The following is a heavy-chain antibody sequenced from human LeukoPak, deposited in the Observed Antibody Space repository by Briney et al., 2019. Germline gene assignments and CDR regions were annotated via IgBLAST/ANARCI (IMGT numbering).Heavy chain of an antibody. CDR1: GYTFTSYG. V-gene: IGHV1-18*01. CDR3: ARGGADYDFWSGYFDY. Sequence: ASVKVSCKASGYTFTSYGISWVRQAPGQGLEWMGWISAYNGNTNYAQKLQGRVTMTTDTSTSTAYMEPRSLRSDDTAVYYCARGGADYDFWSGYFDYWGQGTLVTVSS. D-gene: IGHD3-3*01. CDR2: ISAYNGNT. J-gene: IGHJ4*02.